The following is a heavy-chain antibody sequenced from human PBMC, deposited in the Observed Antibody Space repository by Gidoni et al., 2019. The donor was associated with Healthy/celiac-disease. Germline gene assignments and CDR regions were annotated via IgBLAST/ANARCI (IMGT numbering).Heavy chain of an antibody. CDR2: ISSSGSTI. J-gene: IGHJ6*02. V-gene: IGHV3-11*01. CDR1: GCTFSDYY. CDR3: ARDKYSSSSRYYYGMDV. Sequence: QVQLVESGGGLVKPGGSLRLSGAASGCTFSDYYMSWLRQAPGKGLEWVSYISSSGSTISYADSVKGRFTISRDNSKNSLYLQMNSLRAEDTAVYYCARDKYSSSSRYYYGMDVWGQGTTVTVSS. D-gene: IGHD6-6*01.